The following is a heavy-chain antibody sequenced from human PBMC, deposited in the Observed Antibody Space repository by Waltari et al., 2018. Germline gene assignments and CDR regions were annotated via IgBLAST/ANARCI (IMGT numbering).Heavy chain of an antibody. CDR1: GGSFSGFY. Sequence: QVQLQQWGAGPLKPSETLPLTCVVYGGSFSGFYWSWLRQPPGKGREYIGEINYRGTTTYNPSLKSRVTISIDTSKNHFSLKLSSVTAADTAVYYCARGDYSGSGSYNSWGQGTLVTVSS. CDR2: INYRGTT. V-gene: IGHV4-34*01. CDR3: ARGDYSGSGSYNS. J-gene: IGHJ4*02. D-gene: IGHD3-10*01.